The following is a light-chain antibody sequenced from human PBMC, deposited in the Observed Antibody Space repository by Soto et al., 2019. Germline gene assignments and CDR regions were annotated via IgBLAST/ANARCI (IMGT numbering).Light chain of an antibody. CDR2: DAS. V-gene: IGKV1-5*01. CDR1: QSISSW. Sequence: DIQMTQSPSTLSASVGDRVTITCRASQSISSWLAWYQQKPGKAPKLLIYDASSLESGVPSRFSGSGSGTEFTLTISSLQPDDVAVYYCQQSFATPLTFGLGTKVDIK. J-gene: IGKJ1*01. CDR3: QQSFATPLT.